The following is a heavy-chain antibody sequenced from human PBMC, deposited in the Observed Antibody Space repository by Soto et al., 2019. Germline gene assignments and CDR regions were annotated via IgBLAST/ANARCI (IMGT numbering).Heavy chain of an antibody. CDR2: IHHTGST. Sequence: SETLSLTCTVSGGSISGYYWIWIRQSPGKGLEWVGYIHHTGSTNYNPSLKSRVTISVDTSKNQFSLSLTSVTAADTAGYYCARHQRGHLRDWFDPWGRGSVVPVSS. J-gene: IGHJ5*02. CDR1: GGSISGYY. CDR3: ARHQRGHLRDWFDP. V-gene: IGHV4-59*08. D-gene: IGHD1-1*01.